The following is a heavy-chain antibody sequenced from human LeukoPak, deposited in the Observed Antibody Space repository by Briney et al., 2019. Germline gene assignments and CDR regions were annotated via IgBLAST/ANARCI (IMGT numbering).Heavy chain of an antibody. CDR2: XTPILGTT. Sequence: QXLEXXXRXTPILGTTNYAQKFQGRVTITADKSTSTAYMELSSLRSEDTAVYYCARVTLRGSKYNWFDPWGQGTLVTVSS. D-gene: IGHD1-26*01. V-gene: IGHV1-69*08. CDR3: ARVTLRGSKYNWFDP. J-gene: IGHJ5*02.